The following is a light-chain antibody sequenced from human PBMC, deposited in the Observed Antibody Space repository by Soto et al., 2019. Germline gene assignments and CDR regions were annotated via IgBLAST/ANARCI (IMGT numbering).Light chain of an antibody. Sequence: EIVLTQSPGTLSLSPGERATLFCRASQSAANNYIAWYQQKPGQAPSLLIYGTSKRATGIPDRFNGSGSGTDFTLHITSVAPDDFAVDYCQQFVNSPYTFGQGTKLEI. CDR3: QQFVNSPYT. CDR2: GTS. CDR1: QSAANNY. J-gene: IGKJ2*01. V-gene: IGKV3-20*01.